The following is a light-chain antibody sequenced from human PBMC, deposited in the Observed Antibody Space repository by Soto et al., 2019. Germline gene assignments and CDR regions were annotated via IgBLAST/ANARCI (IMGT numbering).Light chain of an antibody. CDR2: SNN. CDR3: AAWDDSLNGLV. V-gene: IGLV1-44*01. CDR1: SSNIGSNT. J-gene: IGLJ3*02. Sequence: QSVLTQPPSASGTPGQRVTISCSGSSSNIGSNTVNSYQQLPGTAPKLLIYSNNQRPSGVPDRFSGSKSGTSASLAISGLQSEDEGDYYCAAWDDSLNGLVFGGGTKVTVL.